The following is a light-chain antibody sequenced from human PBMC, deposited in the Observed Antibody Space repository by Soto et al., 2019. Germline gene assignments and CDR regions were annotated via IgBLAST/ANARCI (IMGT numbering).Light chain of an antibody. J-gene: IGKJ4*01. V-gene: IGKV3-20*01. Sequence: EIVLTQSPGTLSLSRGERATLSCRASQTVTGSYLAWYQQKPGQAPRLLIYDASSRDTGIPDRFSGSGSGTDFTLTISRLEPEDFAVYFCQQHGSSPLTFGGGTKVEIK. CDR2: DAS. CDR1: QTVTGSY. CDR3: QQHGSSPLT.